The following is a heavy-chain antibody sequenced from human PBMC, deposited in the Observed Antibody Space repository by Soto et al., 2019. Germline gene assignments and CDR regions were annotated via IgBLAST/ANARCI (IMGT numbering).Heavy chain of an antibody. V-gene: IGHV1-69*13. CDR3: ARVGSYGLYYYYYYGMDV. CDR1: GGTFSSYA. CDR2: IIPIFGTA. D-gene: IGHD5-18*01. J-gene: IGHJ6*02. Sequence: VASVKVSCKASGGTFSSYAISWVRQAPGQGLEWMGGIIPIFGTANYAQKFQGRVTITADESTSTAYMELSSLRSEDTAVYYCARVGSYGLYYYYYYGMDVWGQGTTVTVSS.